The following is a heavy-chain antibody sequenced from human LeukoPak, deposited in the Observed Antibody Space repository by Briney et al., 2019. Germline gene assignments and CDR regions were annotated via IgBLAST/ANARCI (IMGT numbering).Heavy chain of an antibody. CDR2: ISGSGGST. D-gene: IGHD5-18*01. CDR3: AKVARWIQLWFFDY. CDR1: GFTFNAYG. J-gene: IGHJ4*02. Sequence: GGSLRLSCTGSGFTFNAYGMTWVRQAPGKGLEWVSAISGSGGSTYYADSVKGRFTISRDNSKNTLYLQMNSLRAEDTAVYYCAKVARWIQLWFFDYWGQGTLVTVSS. V-gene: IGHV3-23*01.